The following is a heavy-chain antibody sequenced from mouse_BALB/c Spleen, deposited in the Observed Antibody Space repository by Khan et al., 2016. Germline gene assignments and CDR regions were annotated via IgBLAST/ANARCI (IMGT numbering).Heavy chain of an antibody. J-gene: IGHJ1*01. CDR1: GYTFTDYS. CDR2: INTETTEP. D-gene: IGHD1-1*01. Sequence: QIQLVQSGPELKKPGETVKISCKASGYTFTDYSFHWVKQAPGKGLKWMGWINTETTEPTYADDFKGRFAFSLATSASTAYLQINNHENEDTATYFCSIYYHGSRYFDVWGAGTTVTISS. CDR3: SIYYHGSRYFDV. V-gene: IGHV9-2-1*01.